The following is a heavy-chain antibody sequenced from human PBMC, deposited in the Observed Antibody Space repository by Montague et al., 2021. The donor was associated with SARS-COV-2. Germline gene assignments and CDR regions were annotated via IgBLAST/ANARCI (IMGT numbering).Heavy chain of an antibody. J-gene: IGHJ5*02. D-gene: IGHD3-3*01. Sequence: SETLSLTCTVSGGSVSSYYWSWIRQSPGKGLQWLGYIYYSGSTDYNPSLKGRVTMSVDTSKNQLSLRLSSVTTADTAVYFCARAGGFYDYWSGYSSSAGFFDPWGQGILVTVSS. CDR2: IYYSGST. V-gene: IGHV4-59*02. CDR1: GGSVSSYY. CDR3: ARAGGFYDYWSGYSSSAGFFDP.